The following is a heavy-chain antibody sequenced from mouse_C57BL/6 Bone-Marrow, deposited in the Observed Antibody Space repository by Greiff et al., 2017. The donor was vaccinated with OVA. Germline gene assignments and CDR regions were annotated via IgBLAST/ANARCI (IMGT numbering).Heavy chain of an antibody. CDR3: TGDYGSSLYYAMDY. CDR2: IDPENGDT. D-gene: IGHD1-1*01. V-gene: IGHV14-4*01. CDR1: GFNIKDDY. Sequence: VQLQKSGAELVRPGASVKLSCTASGFNIKDDYMHWVKQRPEQGLEWIGWIDPENGDTEYASKFQGKATITADTSSNTAYLQLSSLTSEDTAVYYCTGDYGSSLYYAMDYWGQGTSVTVSS. J-gene: IGHJ4*01.